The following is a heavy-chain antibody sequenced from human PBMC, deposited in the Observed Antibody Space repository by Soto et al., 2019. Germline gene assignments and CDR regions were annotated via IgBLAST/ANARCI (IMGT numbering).Heavy chain of an antibody. J-gene: IGHJ4*02. V-gene: IGHV3-53*02. CDR2: IYSNGDT. CDR1: GFSVGSNY. CDR3: ARKSDSSPVPEADGV. Sequence: EVQLVETGGGLIQPGGSLRLSCAASGFSVGSNYMTWVRQSPGKGLEWVSLIYSNGDTDYADSVKGRFCISRDNFKNTLYLQMNNLRAEDTAVYHCARKSDSSPVPEADGVWGRGTLVTVSS. D-gene: IGHD2-8*01.